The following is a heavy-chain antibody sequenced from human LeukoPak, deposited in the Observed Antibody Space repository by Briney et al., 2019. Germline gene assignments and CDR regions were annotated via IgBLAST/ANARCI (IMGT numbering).Heavy chain of an antibody. Sequence: ASVKVSCKASGYTFTGYYMHWVRQAPGQGLEWMGWINPNSGGTNYAQKFRGRVTMTRDTSISIAYMELSRLRSDDTAVYYCARGGMVRAPDAFDIWGQGTMVTVSS. D-gene: IGHD3-10*01. CDR1: GYTFTGYY. CDR2: INPNSGGT. V-gene: IGHV1-2*02. J-gene: IGHJ3*02. CDR3: ARGGMVRAPDAFDI.